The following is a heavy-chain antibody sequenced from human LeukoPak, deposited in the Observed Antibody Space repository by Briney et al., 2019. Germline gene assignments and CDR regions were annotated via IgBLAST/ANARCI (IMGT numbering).Heavy chain of an antibody. CDR3: ARTSSGWTYFDY. V-gene: IGHV1-2*02. Sequence: ASVKVSCKASGYTFTGYYMHWVRRAPGQGLEWMGWINPNSGGTNYAQKFQGRVTMTRDTSISTAYMELSRLRSDDTAVYYCARTSSGWTYFDYWGQGTLVTVSS. CDR2: INPNSGGT. CDR1: GYTFTGYY. J-gene: IGHJ4*02. D-gene: IGHD6-19*01.